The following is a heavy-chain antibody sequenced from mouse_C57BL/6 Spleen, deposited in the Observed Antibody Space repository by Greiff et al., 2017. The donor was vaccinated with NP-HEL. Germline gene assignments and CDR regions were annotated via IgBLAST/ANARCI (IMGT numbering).Heavy chain of an antibody. V-gene: IGHV3-6*01. CDR1: GYSITSGYY. D-gene: IGHD2-2*01. Sequence: EVQLQESGPGLVKPSQSLSLTCSVTGYSITSGYYWNWIRQFPGNKLEWMGYISYDGSNNYNPSLKNRISITRDTSKNQFFLKLNSVTTEDTATYYCAREWLEYFDVWGTGTTVTVSS. CDR3: AREWLEYFDV. CDR2: ISYDGSN. J-gene: IGHJ1*03.